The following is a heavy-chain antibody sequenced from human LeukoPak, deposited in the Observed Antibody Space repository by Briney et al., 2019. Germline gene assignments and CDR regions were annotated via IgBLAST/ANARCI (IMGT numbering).Heavy chain of an antibody. Sequence: GGSLRLSCAASGFTFSSYSMNWVRQAPGKGLGWVSSISSSSSYIYYADSVKGRFTISRDNSKNTLYLQMNSLRAEETAVYYCAKEGDLVGVNHVDYWGQGTLVTVSS. CDR1: GFTFSSYS. CDR3: AKEGDLVGVNHVDY. CDR2: ISSSSSYI. D-gene: IGHD3-16*01. J-gene: IGHJ4*02. V-gene: IGHV3-21*04.